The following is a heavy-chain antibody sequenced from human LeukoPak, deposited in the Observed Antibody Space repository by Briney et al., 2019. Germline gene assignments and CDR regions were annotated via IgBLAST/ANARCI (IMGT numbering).Heavy chain of an antibody. CDR3: ARDAPFRQDFDY. J-gene: IGHJ4*02. Sequence: ASVKVSCXASGYTFTGYYMHWVRQAPGQGLEWMGWINPNSGGTNYAQKFQGRVTMTRDTSISTAYMELSRLRSDDTAVYYCARDAPFRQDFDYWGQGTLVTVSS. CDR1: GYTFTGYY. V-gene: IGHV1-2*02. CDR2: INPNSGGT.